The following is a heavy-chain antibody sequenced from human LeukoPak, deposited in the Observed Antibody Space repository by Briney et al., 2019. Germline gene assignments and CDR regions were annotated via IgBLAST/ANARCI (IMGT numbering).Heavy chain of an antibody. Sequence: GGSLRLSCAASGFTFSNAWMSWVRQAPGKGLEWVGRIKSKTGGGTTDYAAPVKGRFTISRDDSKNTLYLQMNSLKTEDTAVYYCTTERGYYDSSGYYYFDYWGQGTLVTVSS. CDR3: TTERGYYDSSGYYYFDY. V-gene: IGHV3-15*01. J-gene: IGHJ4*02. CDR2: IKSKTGGGTT. D-gene: IGHD3-22*01. CDR1: GFTFSNAW.